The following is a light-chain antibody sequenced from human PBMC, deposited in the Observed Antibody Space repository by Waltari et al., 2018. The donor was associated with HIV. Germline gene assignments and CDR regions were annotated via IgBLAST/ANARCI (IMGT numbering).Light chain of an antibody. CDR1: RSNIGSNP. Sequence: QSVLTQPPSASGAPGQRVTIACAGSRSNIGSNPVSWYHQLPGTAPKLLIFTHPQRPSGVPHRFSGSKSGSSASLASIGLQSEDESQYFCAAWDDTLKGFIFGGGTQLPVL. J-gene: IGLJ2*01. V-gene: IGLV1-44*01. CDR2: THP. CDR3: AAWDDTLKGFI.